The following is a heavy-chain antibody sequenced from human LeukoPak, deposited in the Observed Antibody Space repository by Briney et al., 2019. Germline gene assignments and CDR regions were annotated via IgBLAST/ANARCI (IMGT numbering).Heavy chain of an antibody. CDR1: GGSISSYY. CDR3: ARGDGDYDWFDP. Sequence: SETLSLTCTVSGGSISSYYWSWIRQPPGKGLEWIGYIYYSGSTNYNPSLKSRVTISVDTSKNQFSLKLSSVTAADTAVYYCARGDGDYDWFDPWGQGTLVTVSS. CDR2: IYYSGST. D-gene: IGHD4-17*01. J-gene: IGHJ5*02. V-gene: IGHV4-59*01.